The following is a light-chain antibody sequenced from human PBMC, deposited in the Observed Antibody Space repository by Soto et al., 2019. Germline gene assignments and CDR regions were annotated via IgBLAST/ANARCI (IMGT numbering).Light chain of an antibody. Sequence: QSVLTQPPSASGSPGQSVTISCTGTSGDVGAYNYVSWYQQHPGKAPKLLIYEVNKRPSGVPDRFSGSKSGNTASLTVSGLQAEDEADYYCTSYAGNNNFVFXTGTNPTVL. CDR2: EVN. CDR3: TSYAGNNNFV. V-gene: IGLV2-8*01. J-gene: IGLJ1*01. CDR1: SGDVGAYNY.